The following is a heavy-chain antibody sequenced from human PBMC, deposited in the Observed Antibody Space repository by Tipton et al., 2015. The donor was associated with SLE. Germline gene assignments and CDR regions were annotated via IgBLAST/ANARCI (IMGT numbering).Heavy chain of an antibody. CDR1: GGSFSGYY. V-gene: IGHV4-34*01. CDR3: ARERGYYYDSSGYYY. Sequence: TLSLTCAVYGGSFSGYYWSWIRQPPGKGLEWIGEINHSGSTNYNPSLKSRVTISVDTSKNQFSLKLSTVTAADTAVYYCARERGYYYDSSGYYYWGQGTLVTVSS. D-gene: IGHD3-22*01. CDR2: INHSGST. J-gene: IGHJ4*02.